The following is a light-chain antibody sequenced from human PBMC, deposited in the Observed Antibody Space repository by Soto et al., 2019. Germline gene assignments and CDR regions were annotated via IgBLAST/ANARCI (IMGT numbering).Light chain of an antibody. CDR3: SSVACSNTWV. CDR2: EVT. CDR1: SSDVGAYNY. V-gene: IGLV2-8*01. Sequence: QSALTQPPSASGSPGQSVTISCTGTSSDVGAYNYVSWYQQHAGKAPKLVIYEVTKRPSGVPDRFSGSKSANTASLTVSGLQAEEEADYYCSSVACSNTWVFGGGTKLTVL. J-gene: IGLJ3*02.